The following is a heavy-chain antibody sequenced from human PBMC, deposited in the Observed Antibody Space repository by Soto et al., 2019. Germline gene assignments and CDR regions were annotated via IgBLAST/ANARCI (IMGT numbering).Heavy chain of an antibody. Sequence: QVTLKESGPALVKPTETLTLTCTVSGFSLTTGKMGVSWIRQPPGKALEWLAHIFSDNERSYSTSLQGRLTISQDTSGSQVVLSMTNVDPVDTATYYCARMNVYSYQFYYAMDFWGQGTTVTVSS. V-gene: IGHV2-26*01. CDR3: ARMNVYSYQFYYAMDF. CDR1: GFSLTTGKMG. D-gene: IGHD3-16*01. J-gene: IGHJ6*02. CDR2: IFSDNER.